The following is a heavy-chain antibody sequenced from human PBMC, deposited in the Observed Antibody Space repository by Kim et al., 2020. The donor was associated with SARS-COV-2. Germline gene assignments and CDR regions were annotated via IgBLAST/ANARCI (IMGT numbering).Heavy chain of an antibody. V-gene: IGHV1-3*01. D-gene: IGHD3-9*01. CDR3: ARTQLDLLTGSYGMDV. J-gene: IGHJ6*02. Sequence: FQGRVTITRDTSASTAYMELSSLRYEDTAVYYCARTQLDLLTGSYGMDVWGQGTTVTVSS.